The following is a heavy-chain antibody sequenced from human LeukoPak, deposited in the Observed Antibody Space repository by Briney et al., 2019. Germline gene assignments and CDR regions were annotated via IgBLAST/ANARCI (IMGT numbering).Heavy chain of an antibody. D-gene: IGHD1-7*01. CDR1: GFTFSSYA. V-gene: IGHV3-23*01. Sequence: GGSLRLSCAASGFTFSSYAMSWVRQAPGKGLEWVSAISGSGGNTYYADSVKCRFTISRDNSKNTLYLQMNSLRAEDMAVYYCAKDPASNWNYDYWGQGTLVTVSS. CDR2: ISGSGGNT. CDR3: AKDPASNWNYDY. J-gene: IGHJ4*02.